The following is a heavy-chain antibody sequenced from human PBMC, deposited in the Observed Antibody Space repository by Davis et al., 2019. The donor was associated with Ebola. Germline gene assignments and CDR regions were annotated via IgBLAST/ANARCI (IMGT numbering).Heavy chain of an antibody. D-gene: IGHD3-10*01. CDR1: GFFFTNAY. CDR3: YGHTDY. CDR2: IKSNPDGGTA. Sequence: GGSLRLSCAGSGFFFTNAYVTWVRQVPGKGLGWVGRIKSNPDGGTADYAAPMKGRFTISRDDSINTVFLQMNSLKTEDTALYYCYGHTDYWGQGTLVSVSS. J-gene: IGHJ4*02. V-gene: IGHV3-15*01.